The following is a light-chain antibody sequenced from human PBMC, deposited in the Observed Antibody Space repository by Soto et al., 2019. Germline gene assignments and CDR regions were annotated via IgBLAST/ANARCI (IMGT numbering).Light chain of an antibody. J-gene: IGLJ2*01. Sequence: QSALTQPASVSGSPGQSITISCTGTSSDVGGYNYVSWYQQHPGKAPKLMIYEVSNRPSGVSNRFSGSKSGNTASLTISGLQAEDGADYYCSSYTSSSTVVFGGGTNVTVL. CDR2: EVS. CDR3: SSYTSSSTVV. V-gene: IGLV2-14*01. CDR1: SSDVGGYNY.